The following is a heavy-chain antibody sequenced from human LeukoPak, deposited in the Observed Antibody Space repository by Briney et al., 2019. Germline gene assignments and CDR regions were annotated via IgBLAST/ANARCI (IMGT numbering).Heavy chain of an antibody. CDR2: IKQDGSEK. CDR3: ARDSPNCGGDCYYFDY. Sequence: PGGSLRLSCAAPGFTFSSYWMSWVRQAPGKGLEWVAKIKQDGSEKYYVDSVKGRFTISRDNAKNSLYLQMNSLRAEDTAVYYCARDSPNCGGDCYYFDYWGQGTLVTVSS. D-gene: IGHD2-21*02. J-gene: IGHJ4*02. V-gene: IGHV3-7*01. CDR1: GFTFSSYW.